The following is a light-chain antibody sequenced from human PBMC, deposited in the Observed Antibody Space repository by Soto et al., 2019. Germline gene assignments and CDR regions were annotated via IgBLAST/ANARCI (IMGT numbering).Light chain of an antibody. CDR2: DAS. Sequence: EIVLTQSPGTLSLSPGERATLSCRATQGVFSTYLAWYQQKPGQAPRLVIYDASRRATGIPDRFSGSGSRTDFTLTISRLEPEDSAVYYCQQYSSTPITFGQGTRLEIK. J-gene: IGKJ5*01. CDR1: QGVFSTY. V-gene: IGKV3-20*01. CDR3: QQYSSTPIT.